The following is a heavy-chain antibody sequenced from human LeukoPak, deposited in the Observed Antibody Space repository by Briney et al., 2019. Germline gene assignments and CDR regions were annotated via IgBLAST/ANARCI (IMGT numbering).Heavy chain of an antibody. V-gene: IGHV4-59*01. D-gene: IGHD3-22*01. CDR1: GGSISSYY. J-gene: IGHJ4*02. CDR2: IYYSGST. Sequence: SETLSLTCTVSGGSISSYYWSWIRQPPGKGLECIGYIYYSGSTNYNPSLKSRVTISVDTSKNQFSLKLSSVTAADTAVYYCARVGLWYYDSSDYYNWGQGTLVTVSS. CDR3: ARVGLWYYDSSDYYN.